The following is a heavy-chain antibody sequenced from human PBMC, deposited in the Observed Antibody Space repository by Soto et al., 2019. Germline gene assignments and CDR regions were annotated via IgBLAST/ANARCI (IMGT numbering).Heavy chain of an antibody. V-gene: IGHV1-46*01. J-gene: IGHJ5*02. Sequence: ASVKVSCKASGYTFTSYYMHWVRQAPGQGLEWMGIINPSGGSTSYAQKFQGRVTMTRDTSKNQFSLKLSSVTAADTAVYYCARGVPYSYGYVSWFDPWGQGTLVTVSS. CDR3: ARGVPYSYGYVSWFDP. CDR2: INPSGGST. CDR1: GYTFTSYY. D-gene: IGHD5-18*01.